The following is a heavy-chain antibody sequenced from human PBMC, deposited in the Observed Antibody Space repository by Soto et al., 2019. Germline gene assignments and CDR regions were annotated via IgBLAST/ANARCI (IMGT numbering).Heavy chain of an antibody. CDR3: ATDRDCTNGVCRYLDY. D-gene: IGHD2-8*01. J-gene: IGHJ4*02. CDR1: GYTLTELS. Sequence: ASVXVSCKVSGYTLTELSMHWVRQAPGKGLEWMGGFDPEDGETIYAQKFQGRVTMTEDTSTDTAYMELSSLRSEDTAVYYCATDRDCTNGVCRYLDYWGQGTLVTVSS. V-gene: IGHV1-24*01. CDR2: FDPEDGET.